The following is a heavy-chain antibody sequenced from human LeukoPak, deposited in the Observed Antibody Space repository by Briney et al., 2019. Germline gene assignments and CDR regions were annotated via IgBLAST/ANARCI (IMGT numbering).Heavy chain of an antibody. J-gene: IGHJ5*02. CDR2: IYPGESYT. D-gene: IGHD2-2*01. V-gene: IGHV5-51*01. CDR3: ASVPAAHSEVWFDP. CDR1: GYSFTSYW. Sequence: GESLKISCKGSGYSFTSYWIGWVRQMPGKGLEWMGIIYPGESYTRYSPSFQGQVTISADKSISTAYLQWSSLKASDTAMYYCASVPAAHSEVWFDPWGQGTLVTVSS.